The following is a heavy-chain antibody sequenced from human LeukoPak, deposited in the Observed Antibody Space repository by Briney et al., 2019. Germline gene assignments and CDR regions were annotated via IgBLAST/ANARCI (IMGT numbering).Heavy chain of an antibody. V-gene: IGHV3-23*01. CDR1: GFTFSSYA. CDR3: AKDPGSGWYHSNYFDY. D-gene: IGHD6-19*01. Sequence: GGSLRLSCAASGFTFSSYAMSWVRQAPGKGLEWVSAISGSGGSTYYADSVKGRFTISRDNSKNTLYLQMNSLRAADTAVYYWAKDPGSGWYHSNYFDYWGQGTLVTVSS. J-gene: IGHJ4*02. CDR2: ISGSGGST.